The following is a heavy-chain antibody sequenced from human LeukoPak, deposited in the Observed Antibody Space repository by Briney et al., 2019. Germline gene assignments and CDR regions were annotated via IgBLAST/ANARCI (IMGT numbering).Heavy chain of an antibody. J-gene: IGHJ6*03. CDR2: ISAYNGNT. CDR3: ATVRYCSSTSCQVYYYYMDV. CDR1: GYTFTSYG. D-gene: IGHD2-2*01. V-gene: IGHV1-18*01. Sequence: ASVKVSCKTSGYTFTSYGISWVRQVPGQGLEWMGWISAYNGNTNYAQKLQGRVTMTEDTSTDTAYMELSSLRSEDTAVYYCATVRYCSSTSCQVYYYYMDVWGKGTTVTVSS.